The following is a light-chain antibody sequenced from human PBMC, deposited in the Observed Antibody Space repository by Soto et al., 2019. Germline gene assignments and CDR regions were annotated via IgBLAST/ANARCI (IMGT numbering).Light chain of an antibody. Sequence: DIQMTQSPSSLSASVGDRVTITCRASQTIAMYVNWFQQKPGKAPKPLIYTTSSLQSGVPPRFSGSGSETDFTLTSSRLQPEDSATYYCQQSFTTPYTFGLGTKLEIK. V-gene: IGKV1-39*01. CDR3: QQSFTTPYT. J-gene: IGKJ2*01. CDR1: QTIAMY. CDR2: TTS.